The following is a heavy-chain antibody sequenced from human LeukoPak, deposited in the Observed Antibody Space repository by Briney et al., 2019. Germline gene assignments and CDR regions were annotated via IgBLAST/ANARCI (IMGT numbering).Heavy chain of an antibody. CDR2: ISANGDTT. CDR3: GRSRSNATMFLDS. D-gene: IGHD3-10*02. Sequence: PGGSLRLSCAASGFAITNYYMHWVRQSPGKGPQFVSGISANGDTTYYANSVKGRFTISRDTSKNTMYLQMAGLRGDDMAVCYCGRSRSNATMFLDSGGQGPLVLVS. V-gene: IGHV3-64*01. J-gene: IGHJ4*02. CDR1: GFAITNYY.